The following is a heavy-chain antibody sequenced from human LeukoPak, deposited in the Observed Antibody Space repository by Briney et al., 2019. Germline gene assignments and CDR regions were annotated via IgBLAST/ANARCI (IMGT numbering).Heavy chain of an antibody. CDR2: ISGSGGST. Sequence: PTGGSLRLSCAASGFTFSSYAMSWVRQAPGKGLEWVSAISGSGGSTYYADSVKGRFTISRDNSKNTLYLQMNSLRAEDTAVYYCARDIWEPIRYYYYGMDVWGQGTTVTVSS. D-gene: IGHD1-26*01. CDR1: GFTFSSYA. J-gene: IGHJ6*02. V-gene: IGHV3-23*01. CDR3: ARDIWEPIRYYYYGMDV.